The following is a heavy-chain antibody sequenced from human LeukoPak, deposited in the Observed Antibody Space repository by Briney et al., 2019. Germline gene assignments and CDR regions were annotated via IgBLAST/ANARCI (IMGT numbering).Heavy chain of an antibody. CDR3: ARGQRRGYSYGYRISFDY. D-gene: IGHD5-18*01. Sequence: PSETLSLTCAVYGGSFRGYYWRWIRQPPGKGLEGIGEINHRGSTNYNPSIKSRVTISADTSKNQFSMKLSSVTAADTAVYYCARGQRRGYSYGYRISFDYWGQGTLVTVSS. CDR1: GGSFRGYY. CDR2: INHRGST. V-gene: IGHV4-34*01. J-gene: IGHJ4*02.